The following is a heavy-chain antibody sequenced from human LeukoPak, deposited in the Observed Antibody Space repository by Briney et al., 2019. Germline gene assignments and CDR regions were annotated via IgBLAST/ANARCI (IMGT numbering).Heavy chain of an antibody. CDR2: INPNSGGT. Sequence: GASVKVSCKASGYTFTGYYMHWVRQAPGQRLEWMGWINPNSGGTNYAQKFQGRVTMTRDTSISTAYMELSRLRSDDTAVYYCARGGGIAVGGDFDYWGQGTLVTVSS. D-gene: IGHD6-19*01. J-gene: IGHJ4*02. V-gene: IGHV1-2*02. CDR3: ARGGGIAVGGDFDY. CDR1: GYTFTGYY.